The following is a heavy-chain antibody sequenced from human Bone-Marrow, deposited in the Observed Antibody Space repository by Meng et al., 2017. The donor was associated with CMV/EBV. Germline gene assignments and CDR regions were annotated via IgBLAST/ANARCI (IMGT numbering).Heavy chain of an antibody. V-gene: IGHV3-21*01. CDR1: GFTFSSYS. D-gene: IGHD3-22*01. CDR3: ARDLDYYYDSSGYYYYYYGMDV. CDR2: ISSSSSYI. J-gene: IGHJ6*02. Sequence: GESLKISCAASGFTFSSYSMNWVRQAPGKGLEWVSSISSSSSYIYYADSVKGRFTISRDNAKNSLYLQMNSLRAEDTAVDYCARDLDYYYDSSGYYYYYYGMDVWGQGTTVTVSS.